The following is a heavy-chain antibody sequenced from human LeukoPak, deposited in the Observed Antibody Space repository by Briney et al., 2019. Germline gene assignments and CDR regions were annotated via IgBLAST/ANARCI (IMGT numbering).Heavy chain of an antibody. V-gene: IGHV4-59*01. J-gene: IGHJ3*02. CDR3: ARDRGDYDFWSGYSQTDAFDI. Sequence: SGTLSLTCTVSGGSISSYYWSWIRQPPGKGLEWIGYIYYRGSTNYNPSLKSRVTISVDTSKNQFSLKLSSVTAADTAVYYCARDRGDYDFWSGYSQTDAFDIWGQGTMATVSS. CDR2: IYYRGST. D-gene: IGHD3-3*01. CDR1: GGSISSYY.